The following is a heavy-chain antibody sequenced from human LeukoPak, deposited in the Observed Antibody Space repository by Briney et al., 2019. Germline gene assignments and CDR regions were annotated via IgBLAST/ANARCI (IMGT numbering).Heavy chain of an antibody. D-gene: IGHD1-1*01. J-gene: IGHJ4*02. CDR1: GFTFSDYV. CDR2: IGTAGDT. V-gene: IGHV3-13*01. CDR3: ARVAKERVGGVYYFDY. Sequence: PGGSLRLSCAASGFTFSDYVMRWVRQATGKGLEWVSAIGTAGDTYYTGSVKGRFTISRENAKNSLYLQMNSLRAGDTAVYYCARVAKERVGGVYYFDYWGQGTLVTVSS.